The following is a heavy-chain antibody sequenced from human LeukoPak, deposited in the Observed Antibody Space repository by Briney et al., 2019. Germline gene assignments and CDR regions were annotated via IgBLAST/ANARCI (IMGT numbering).Heavy chain of an antibody. J-gene: IGHJ4*02. D-gene: IGHD7-27*01. CDR2: INPISGGT. V-gene: IGHV1-2*02. Sequence: ASVKVSCKASGYTFTGYYIHWVRQAPGQGLEWMGWINPISGGTNYAQKFQGRVTMTRDTSISTAYMELSSLRSDDTAVYYCARVPNWGFDYWGQGTLVTVSS. CDR3: ARVPNWGFDY. CDR1: GYTFTGYY.